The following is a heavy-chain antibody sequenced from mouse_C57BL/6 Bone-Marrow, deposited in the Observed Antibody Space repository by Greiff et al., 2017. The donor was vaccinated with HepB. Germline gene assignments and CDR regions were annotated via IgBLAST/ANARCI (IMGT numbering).Heavy chain of an antibody. CDR2: ISAGGSYT. Sequence: EVMLVESGGGLVKPGGSLKLSCAASGFTFSSYAMSWVRQTPEKRLEWVATISAGGSYTYYPDNVKGRCTISRDNAKNNLYLQLSHLKSEDTAMYYCARRLFDYWGQGTTLTVSS. CDR1: GFTFSSYA. J-gene: IGHJ2*01. CDR3: ARRLFDY. V-gene: IGHV5-4*03.